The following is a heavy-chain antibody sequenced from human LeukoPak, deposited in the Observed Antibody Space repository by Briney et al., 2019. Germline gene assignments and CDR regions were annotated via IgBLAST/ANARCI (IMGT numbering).Heavy chain of an antibody. CDR3: ARDGDYPTPLNWFDP. CDR2: IYHSGST. D-gene: IGHD4-17*01. CDR1: GYSISSGYY. J-gene: IGHJ5*02. V-gene: IGHV4-38-2*02. Sequence: SETLSLTCAVSGYSISSGYYWGWIRQPPGKGLEWIGSIYHSGSTYYNPSLKSRVTISVDTSKNQFSLKLSSVTAADTAVYYCARDGDYPTPLNWFDPWGQGTLVTVSS.